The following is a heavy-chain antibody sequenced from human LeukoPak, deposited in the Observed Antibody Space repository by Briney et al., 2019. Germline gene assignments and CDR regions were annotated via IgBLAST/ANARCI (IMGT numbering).Heavy chain of an antibody. Sequence: ASVKVSCKASGYTFTSYDINWVRQATGQGLEWMGWISAYNGNTNYAQKLQGRVTMTTDTSTSTAYMELRSLRSDDTAVYYCARPQEEDGYNYNWAFDYWGQGTLVTVSS. CDR3: ARPQEEDGYNYNWAFDY. V-gene: IGHV1-18*01. D-gene: IGHD5-24*01. J-gene: IGHJ4*02. CDR1: GYTFTSYD. CDR2: ISAYNGNT.